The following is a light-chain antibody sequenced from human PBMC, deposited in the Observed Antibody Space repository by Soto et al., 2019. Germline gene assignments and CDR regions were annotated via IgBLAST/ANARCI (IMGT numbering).Light chain of an antibody. CDR2: DVS. CDR3: SSYTSSSTSVV. Sequence: QSALTQPASVSGSPEQSITISCTGTSSDVGGYKYVSWYQQLPGRAPKLLISDVSNRPSGVSDRFTGSKSGNTASLTISGLQTEDEGDYYCSSYTSSSTSVVFGGGTKLTVL. V-gene: IGLV2-14*03. CDR1: SSDVGGYKY. J-gene: IGLJ2*01.